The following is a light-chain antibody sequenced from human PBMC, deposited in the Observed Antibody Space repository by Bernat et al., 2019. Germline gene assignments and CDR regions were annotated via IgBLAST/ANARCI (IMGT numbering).Light chain of an antibody. J-gene: IGKJ1*01. CDR2: AAS. CDR3: QPSYSTPRT. V-gene: IGKV1-39*01. Sequence: DIQMTQSPSSLSASVGDRVTITCRASQSISSYLNWYQQKPGKAPKLLIYAASSLQSGVPSRFSGSGSGTDFTLTISSLQPEDFATYYCQPSYSTPRTFRQGTKVEIK. CDR1: QSISSY.